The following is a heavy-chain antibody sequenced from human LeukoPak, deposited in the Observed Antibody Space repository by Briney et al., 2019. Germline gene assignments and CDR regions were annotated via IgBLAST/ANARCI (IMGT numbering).Heavy chain of an antibody. J-gene: IGHJ6*02. V-gene: IGHV4-34*01. Sequence: SETLSLTCAVYGGSFSGYYWSWIRQPPGKGLEWIGEINHSGSTNYNPSLKSRVTISVDTSKNQFSLKLSSVTAADTAVYYCARQRLGYCSSTSCPSRYYYYGMDVWSQGTTVTVSS. CDR1: GGSFSGYY. CDR3: ARQRLGYCSSTSCPSRYYYYGMDV. D-gene: IGHD2-2*01. CDR2: INHSGST.